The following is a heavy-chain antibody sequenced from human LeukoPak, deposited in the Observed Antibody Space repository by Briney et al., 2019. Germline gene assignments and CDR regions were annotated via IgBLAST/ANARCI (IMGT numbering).Heavy chain of an antibody. J-gene: IGHJ4*02. Sequence: PGGSLRLSCAASGFTFSSYEMNWVRQAPGKGLEWVSYISSSGSTIYYADSVKGRFTISRDNAKNSLYLQMNSLRAEDMALYYCAKGTAPVVAAKGFDYWGQGTLVTVSS. CDR1: GFTFSSYE. D-gene: IGHD2-15*01. CDR2: ISSSGSTI. CDR3: AKGTAPVVAAKGFDY. V-gene: IGHV3-48*03.